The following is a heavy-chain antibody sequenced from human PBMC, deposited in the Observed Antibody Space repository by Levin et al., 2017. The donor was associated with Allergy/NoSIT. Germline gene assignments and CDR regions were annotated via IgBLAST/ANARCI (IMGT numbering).Heavy chain of an antibody. CDR2: IYTSGNT. V-gene: IGHV4-61*02. CDR3: ARGVAYNGGWFLIDTHVEY. Sequence: SETLSLTCTVSGGSISSGSYYWSWIRQPAGKGLEWIGRIYTSGNTNYNPSLKSRVTISVDTSKNQFALKLSSVTAADTAVYYCARGVAYNGGWFLIDTHVEYWGQGTLVTVSS. CDR1: GGSISSGSYY. D-gene: IGHD6-19*01. J-gene: IGHJ4*02.